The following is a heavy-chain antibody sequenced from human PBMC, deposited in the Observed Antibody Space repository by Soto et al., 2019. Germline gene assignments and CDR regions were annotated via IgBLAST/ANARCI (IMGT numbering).Heavy chain of an antibody. V-gene: IGHV1-2*02. J-gene: IGHJ6*02. CDR1: GYTFTGHY. Sequence: QVQLVQSGAEVKKPGASVKVSCKASGYTFTGHYIHWVRQAPGQGLEWMGWINPNSGGTEYAQKFQGRVTMTRDTSISTAYVEVSRLTSDDTAVYYCARSAPPYCTSTTCYLSYFYYGMDVWGQGTTVTVSS. D-gene: IGHD2-2*01. CDR3: ARSAPPYCTSTTCYLSYFYYGMDV. CDR2: INPNSGGT.